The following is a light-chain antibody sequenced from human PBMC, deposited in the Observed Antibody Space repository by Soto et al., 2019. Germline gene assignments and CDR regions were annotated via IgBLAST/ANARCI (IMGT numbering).Light chain of an antibody. CDR1: SSDIGAYDH. CDR2: SVS. J-gene: IGLJ1*01. CDR3: ISYTVNRSYV. Sequence: QSALTQPACVSGSPGQSITISCSGTSSDIGAYDHVAWFQQFPGKTPKLMIYSVSNRPSGVSYRFSGSKSGNTASLTISGLQAEDEADYYCISYTVNRSYVFGTGTKVTVL. V-gene: IGLV2-14*03.